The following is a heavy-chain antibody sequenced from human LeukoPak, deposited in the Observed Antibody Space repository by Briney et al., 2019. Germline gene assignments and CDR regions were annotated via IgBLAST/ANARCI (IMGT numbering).Heavy chain of an antibody. D-gene: IGHD4-17*01. V-gene: IGHV3-15*01. Sequence: GGSLRLSCAVSGITFTNAWMSWVRQAPRQGLEWVGHIKSKSYGGTIDYAAPVKGRFAISRDDSKDTLYLQMNSLKIDDTAVYYCTTDPGAYEDFWGQGTLVTVSS. J-gene: IGHJ4*02. CDR2: IKSKSYGGTI. CDR1: GITFTNAW. CDR3: TTDPGAYEDF.